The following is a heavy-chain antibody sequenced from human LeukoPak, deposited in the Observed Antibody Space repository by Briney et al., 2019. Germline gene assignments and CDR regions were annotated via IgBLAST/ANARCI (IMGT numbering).Heavy chain of an antibody. CDR1: GGSFSGYY. CDR3: ARVISWRYYYDSSAAYYMDV. Sequence: SETLSLTCAVYGGSFSGYYWSWIRQPPGKGLEWIGEINHSGSTNYNPSLKSRVTISVDTSKNQFSLKLSSVTAADTAVYYCARVISWRYYYDSSAAYYMDVWGKGTTVTVSS. J-gene: IGHJ6*03. D-gene: IGHD3-22*01. V-gene: IGHV4-34*01. CDR2: INHSGST.